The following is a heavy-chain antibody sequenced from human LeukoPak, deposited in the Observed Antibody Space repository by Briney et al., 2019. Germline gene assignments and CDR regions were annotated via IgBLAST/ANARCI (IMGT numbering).Heavy chain of an antibody. D-gene: IGHD6-13*01. CDR3: AHPTEYSSSWYGNWFDP. Sequence: GGSLRLSCAASGFTFSSYAMSWVRQAPGKGLEWVSAISASGGSTYYADSVKGRFTISRDNSKNTLYLQMNSLRAEDTAVYYCAHPTEYSSSWYGNWFDPWGQGTLVTVSS. J-gene: IGHJ5*02. CDR2: ISASGGST. CDR1: GFTFSSYA. V-gene: IGHV3-23*01.